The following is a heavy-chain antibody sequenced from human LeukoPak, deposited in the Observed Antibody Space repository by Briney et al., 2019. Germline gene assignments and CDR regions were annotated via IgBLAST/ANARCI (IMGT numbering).Heavy chain of an antibody. J-gene: IGHJ4*02. D-gene: IGHD6-19*01. V-gene: IGHV3-23*01. Sequence: PGGSLRLSCAASGFIFDDYAMHWVRQAPGKGLEWVSGISGSGDSTYYAGSVKGRFTISRDNSKNTLYLQMNSLRAEDTAVYYCARRSGIAVAGAFDYWGQGTLVSVSS. CDR2: ISGSGDST. CDR3: ARRSGIAVAGAFDY. CDR1: GFIFDDYA.